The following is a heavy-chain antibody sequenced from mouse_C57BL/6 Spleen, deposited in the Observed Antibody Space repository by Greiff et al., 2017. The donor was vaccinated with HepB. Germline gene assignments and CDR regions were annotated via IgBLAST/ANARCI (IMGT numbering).Heavy chain of an antibody. Sequence: QVQLKESGAELARPGASVKLSCKASGYTFTSYGISWVKQRTGQGLEWIGEIYPRSGNTYYNEKFKGKATLTADKSSSTAYMELRSLTSEDSAVYFCAKPLNYYGSSYGGGYAMDYWGQGTSVTVSS. J-gene: IGHJ4*01. CDR3: AKPLNYYGSSYGGGYAMDY. CDR1: GYTFTSYG. CDR2: IYPRSGNT. D-gene: IGHD1-1*01. V-gene: IGHV1-81*01.